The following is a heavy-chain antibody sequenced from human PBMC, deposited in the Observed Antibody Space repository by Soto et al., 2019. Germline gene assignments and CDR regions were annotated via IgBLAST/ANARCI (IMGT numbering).Heavy chain of an antibody. J-gene: IGHJ5*01. CDR2: ISNDGRVQ. CDR1: TISINVHG. Sequence: QVQLVESGGGVVQPGRSLRLSCTSSTISINVHGIQWVRQAPAKGLEWLAFISNDGRVQYYADSVKGRFTISRDYSKNTVDLQMNSLRNEETAVYYCARDIWSGDYNWFDSWGPGTLVTVSS. V-gene: IGHV3-30*03. CDR3: ARDIWSGDYNWFDS. D-gene: IGHD3-3*01.